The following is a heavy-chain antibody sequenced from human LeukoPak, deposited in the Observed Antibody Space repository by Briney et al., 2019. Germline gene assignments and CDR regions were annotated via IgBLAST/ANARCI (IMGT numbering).Heavy chain of an antibody. Sequence: ASVKVSCKASGGTFSSYAISWVRQAPGQGLEWMGIINPSGGSTSYAQKFQGRVTMTRDMSTSTVYMELSSLRSEDTAVYYCARDRDKTPTLYGTWGQGTLVTVSS. V-gene: IGHV1-46*01. J-gene: IGHJ5*02. CDR3: ARDRDKTPTLYGT. D-gene: IGHD2-8*01. CDR2: INPSGGST. CDR1: GGTFSSYA.